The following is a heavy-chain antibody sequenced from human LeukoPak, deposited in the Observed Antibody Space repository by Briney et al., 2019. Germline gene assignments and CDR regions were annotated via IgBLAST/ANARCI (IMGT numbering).Heavy chain of an antibody. J-gene: IGHJ4*02. CDR2: ISSSGDST. D-gene: IGHD5-12*01. V-gene: IGHV3-23*01. CDR3: AKEGYSD. CDR1: GFTFSNYA. Sequence: GGSLRLSCAASGFTFSNYAMSWVRQAPGKGLEWVSGISSSGDSTYHANSVKGRFTISRDNSKNTLYLQMNSLRADDTAVYYCAKEGYSDWGQGTLVTVSS.